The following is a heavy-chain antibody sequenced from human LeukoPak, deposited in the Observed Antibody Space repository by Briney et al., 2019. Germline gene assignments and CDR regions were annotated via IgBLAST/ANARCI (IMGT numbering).Heavy chain of an antibody. CDR1: GYSFTNFW. D-gene: IGHD3-16*01. J-gene: IGHJ5*02. Sequence: PGGSLEISCKGSGYSFTNFWIGWVRQMPGKGLEWMGVISPGDSGIRYSPSFQGQVTISVDKSISTAYLQWSSLKASDSAMYYCAAGGASAPWGQGTLVTVSS. CDR2: ISPGDSGI. V-gene: IGHV5-51*01. CDR3: AAGGASAP.